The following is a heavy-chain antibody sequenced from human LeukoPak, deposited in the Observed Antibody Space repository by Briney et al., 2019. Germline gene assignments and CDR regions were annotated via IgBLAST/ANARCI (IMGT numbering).Heavy chain of an antibody. J-gene: IGHJ5*02. V-gene: IGHV4-4*09. CDR2: IYTSGST. Sequence: SETLSLTCTVSGGSISSYYWSWIRQPPGKGLEWIGDIYTSGSTNYNPSLKSRVTISVDTSKNQFSLKLSSVTAADTAVYYCARMDSSSSYWFDPWGQGTLVTVSS. CDR3: ARMDSSSSYWFDP. CDR1: GGSISSYY. D-gene: IGHD6-13*01.